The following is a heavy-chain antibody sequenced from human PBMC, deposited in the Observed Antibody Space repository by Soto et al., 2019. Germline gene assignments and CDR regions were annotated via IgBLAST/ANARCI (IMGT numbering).Heavy chain of an antibody. CDR2: INPNSGGT. CDR1: GYTFSGYY. Sequence: QVQLVQSGAEVKKPGASVKVSCKASGYTFSGYYVHWVRQAPGQGLEWMGWINPNSGGTNYAQKLQGWVTMTRDTSISTAYMELSRLRSDDTAVYYCARGTPYYDFWSGYYVFGCDPWGQGTLVTVSS. J-gene: IGHJ5*02. CDR3: ARGTPYYDFWSGYYVFGCDP. V-gene: IGHV1-2*04. D-gene: IGHD3-3*01.